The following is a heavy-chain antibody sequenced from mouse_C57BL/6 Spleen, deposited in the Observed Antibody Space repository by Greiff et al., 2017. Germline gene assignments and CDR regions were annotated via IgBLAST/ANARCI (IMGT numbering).Heavy chain of an antibody. Sequence: EVKVEESGGGLVKPGGSLKLSCAASGFTFSDYGMHWVRQAPEKGLEWVAYISSGSSTIYYADTVKGRFTISRDNAKNTLFLQMTSLRSEDTAMYYCARTTDYSPFDYWGQGTTRTVSS. D-gene: IGHD1-1*01. CDR2: ISSGSSTI. CDR3: ARTTDYSPFDY. CDR1: GFTFSDYG. V-gene: IGHV5-17*01. J-gene: IGHJ2*01.